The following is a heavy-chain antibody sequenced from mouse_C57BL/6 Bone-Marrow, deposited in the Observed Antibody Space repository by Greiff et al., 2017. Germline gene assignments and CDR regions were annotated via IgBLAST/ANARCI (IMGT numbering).Heavy chain of an antibody. D-gene: IGHD2-5*01. J-gene: IGHJ2*01. V-gene: IGHV5-6*01. CDR3: ASAYYSNPCYFDY. CDR1: GFTFSSYG. CDR2: ISSGGSYT. Sequence: EVKLVESGGDLVKPGGSLKLSCVASGFTFSSYGMSWVRQTPDKRLEWVATISSGGSYTYYPDSVKGRFTISRDNAKNTLYLQMSSLKSEDTAMYYCASAYYSNPCYFDYWGQGTTLTVSS.